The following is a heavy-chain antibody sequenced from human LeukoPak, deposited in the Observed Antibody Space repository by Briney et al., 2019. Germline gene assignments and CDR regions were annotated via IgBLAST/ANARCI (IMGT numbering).Heavy chain of an antibody. V-gene: IGHV1-2*02. Sequence: GASVKVSCKASGYTFTGYYMHWVRQAPGQGLEWMGWINPNSGGTNYAQKFQGRVTMTRDTSISTAYMELSRLRSDDTAVYYCARPRGYGDYLDAFDIWGQGTMVTVSS. CDR1: GYTFTGYY. CDR3: ARPRGYGDYLDAFDI. D-gene: IGHD4-17*01. J-gene: IGHJ3*02. CDR2: INPNSGGT.